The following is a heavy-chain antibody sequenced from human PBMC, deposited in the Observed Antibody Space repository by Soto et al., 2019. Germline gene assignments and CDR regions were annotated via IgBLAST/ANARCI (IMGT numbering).Heavy chain of an antibody. CDR2: IRADNGHT. V-gene: IGHV1-18*01. CDR3: ARDGRAAAGTLGAFDI. Sequence: QVQLLPSGAAVKKPGASLKVSCKASGYTFTGYGLSWVRQAPGQGLEWMGWIRADNGHTNYGQKVQGRVTMTTATSTSTASMELRSLRSDDTAMYYCARDGRAAAGTLGAFDIWGKGPMVTVSA. CDR1: GYTFTGYG. D-gene: IGHD6-13*01. J-gene: IGHJ3*02.